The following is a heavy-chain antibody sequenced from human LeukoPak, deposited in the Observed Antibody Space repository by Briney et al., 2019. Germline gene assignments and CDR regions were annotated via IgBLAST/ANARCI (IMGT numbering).Heavy chain of an antibody. CDR3: ARRAPDTAMVSRGYFDY. V-gene: IGHV3-23*01. CDR1: GFTFSSYA. CDR2: ISGSGGST. J-gene: IGHJ4*02. Sequence: QSGGSLRLSCAASGFTFSSYAMSWVRQAPGKGLEWVSAISGSGGSTYYADSVKGRFTISRDNSKNTLYLQMNSLRAEDTAVYYCARRAPDTAMVSRGYFDYWGQGTLVTVSS. D-gene: IGHD5-18*01.